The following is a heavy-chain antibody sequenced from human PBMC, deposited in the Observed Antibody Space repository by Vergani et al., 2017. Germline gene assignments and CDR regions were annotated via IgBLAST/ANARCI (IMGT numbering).Heavy chain of an antibody. J-gene: IGHJ6*03. CDR3: ARQTCSGGSCYGAYYYYMDV. Sequence: VQLVESGGGVVQPGRSLRLSCAASGFTFSSYSMNWVRQAPGKGLEWVSSISSSSSYIYYADSVKGRFTISRDNAKNSLYLQMNSLRAEDTAVYYCARQTCSGGSCYGAYYYYMDVWGKGTTVTVSS. D-gene: IGHD2-15*01. V-gene: IGHV3-21*01. CDR1: GFTFSSYS. CDR2: ISSSSSYI.